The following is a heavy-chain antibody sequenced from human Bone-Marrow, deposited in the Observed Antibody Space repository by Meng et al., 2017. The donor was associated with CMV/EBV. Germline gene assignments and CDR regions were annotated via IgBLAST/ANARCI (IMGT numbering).Heavy chain of an antibody. V-gene: IGHV5-51*01. CDR1: GSSFTSYW. CDR3: ARHKPIYYDFWSGYSDWYFDL. J-gene: IGHJ2*01. Sequence: GGSLRLSCKGSGSSFTSYWIGWVRQMPGKGLEWMGIIYPGDSDTRYSPSFQGQVTISADKSISTAYLQWSSLKASDTAMYYCARHKPIYYDFWSGYSDWYFDLWGRGTLFTVSS. D-gene: IGHD3-3*01. CDR2: IYPGDSDT.